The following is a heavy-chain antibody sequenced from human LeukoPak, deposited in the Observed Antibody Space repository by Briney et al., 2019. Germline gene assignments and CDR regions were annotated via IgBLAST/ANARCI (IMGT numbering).Heavy chain of an antibody. CDR3: ARVGGIAAAGRSL. D-gene: IGHD6-13*01. Sequence: GGSLRLSCAASGFTFSNAWMSWVRQAPGKGLEWVGRIKSKTDGGTTDYAAPVKGRFTISRDNAKNSLYLQMNSLRAEDTAVYYCARVGGIAAAGRSLWGQGTLVTVSS. J-gene: IGHJ4*02. CDR2: IKSKTDGGTT. CDR1: GFTFSNAW. V-gene: IGHV3-15*01.